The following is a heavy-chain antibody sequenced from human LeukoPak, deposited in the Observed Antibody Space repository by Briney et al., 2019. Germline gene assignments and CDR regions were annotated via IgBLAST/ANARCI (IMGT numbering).Heavy chain of an antibody. CDR2: ISAYNGNT. J-gene: IGHJ4*02. V-gene: IGHV1-18*01. D-gene: IGHD1-26*01. CDR1: GYTFTSYG. Sequence: ASVKVSCKASGYTFTSYGISWVRQAPGQGLEWMGWISAYNGNTNYAQKFQGRVTITRDTSASTAYMELSSLRSEDTAVYYCARDRWWEPTDFSFDYWGQGTLVTVSS. CDR3: ARDRWWEPTDFSFDY.